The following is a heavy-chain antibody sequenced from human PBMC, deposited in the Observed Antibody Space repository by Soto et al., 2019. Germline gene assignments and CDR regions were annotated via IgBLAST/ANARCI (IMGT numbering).Heavy chain of an antibody. D-gene: IGHD6-13*01. J-gene: IGHJ1*01. CDR2: ISWNSGSI. CDR3: AKGPYSSSWYWPAQH. CDR1: GFTFDDYA. Sequence: EVQLVESGGGLVQPGRSLRLSCAASGFTFDDYAMHWVRQAPGKGLEWVSGISWNSGSIGYADSVKGRFTISRDNAKNSRYLQMNRLRAEDTALYYGAKGPYSSSWYWPAQHWGQGTLVTVSS. V-gene: IGHV3-9*01.